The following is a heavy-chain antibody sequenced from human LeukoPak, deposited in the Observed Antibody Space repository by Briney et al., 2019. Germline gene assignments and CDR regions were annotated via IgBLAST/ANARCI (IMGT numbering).Heavy chain of an antibody. CDR3: AKGKERWLQLDYFDY. Sequence: GGSLRLSCAASGFTFSSYAMSWVRQAPGKGLEWVSASSGSGGSTYYADSVKGRFTISRDNSKNTLYLQMNSLRAEDTALYYCAKGKERWLQLDYFDYWGQGTLVTVSS. CDR2: SSGSGGST. D-gene: IGHD5-24*01. CDR1: GFTFSSYA. V-gene: IGHV3-23*01. J-gene: IGHJ4*02.